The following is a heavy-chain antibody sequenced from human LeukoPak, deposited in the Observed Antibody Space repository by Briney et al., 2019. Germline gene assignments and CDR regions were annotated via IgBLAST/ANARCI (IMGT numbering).Heavy chain of an antibody. CDR2: IYIRGST. V-gene: IGHV4-4*07. Sequence: SETLSLTCTVSDDSVSSYYWTWIRQPAGKGLEWIGRIYIRGSTNYNPSLKSRVTMSVGTSKNQFSLRLNSVTAADTAVYYCARDGHCGGDCYYFDYWGQGTLVTVSS. CDR3: ARDGHCGGDCYYFDY. D-gene: IGHD2-21*02. CDR1: DDSVSSYY. J-gene: IGHJ4*02.